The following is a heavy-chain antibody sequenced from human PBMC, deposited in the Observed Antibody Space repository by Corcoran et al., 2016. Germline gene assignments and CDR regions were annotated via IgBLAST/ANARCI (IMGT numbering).Heavy chain of an antibody. CDR2: IYYSGST. V-gene: IGHV4-39*01. CDR1: GGSISSSSYY. Sequence: QLQLQESGPGLVKPSETLSLTCTVSGGSISSSSYYWGWIRQPPGKGLEWIGSIYYSGSTYYNPSLKSRVTISVDTSKNQFSLKLSSVTAADTAVYYCASGYCSGGSCYPNWFDPWGQGTLVTVSS. CDR3: ASGYCSGGSCYPNWFDP. J-gene: IGHJ5*02. D-gene: IGHD2-15*01.